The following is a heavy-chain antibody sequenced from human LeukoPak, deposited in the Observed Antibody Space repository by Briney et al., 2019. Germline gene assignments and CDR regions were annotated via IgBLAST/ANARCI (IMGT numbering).Heavy chain of an antibody. Sequence: GASVKLSCKASGGTFSSYAISWVRQAPGQGLEWMGRIIPILGIANYAQKFQGRVTITADNSTSTAYMELSSLRSEDTAVYYCARADIVATPDNGLIDYWGQGTLVTVSS. J-gene: IGHJ4*02. CDR1: GGTFSSYA. CDR2: IIPILGIA. V-gene: IGHV1-69*04. CDR3: ARADIVATPDNGLIDY. D-gene: IGHD5-12*01.